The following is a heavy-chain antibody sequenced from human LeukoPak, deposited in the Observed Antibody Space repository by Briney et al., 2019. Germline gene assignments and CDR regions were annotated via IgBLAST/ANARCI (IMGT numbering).Heavy chain of an antibody. J-gene: IGHJ6*03. V-gene: IGHV4-4*09. CDR3: ARQNRVYYYYYYMDV. D-gene: IGHD1/OR15-1a*01. Sequence: NPSETLSLTCTVSGGSISSYYWSWIRQPPGKGLEWIGYIYTSGSTNHNPSLKSRVTISVDTSKNQFSLKLSSVTAADTAVYYCARQNRVYYYYYYMDVWGKGTTVTVSS. CDR1: GGSISSYY. CDR2: IYTSGST.